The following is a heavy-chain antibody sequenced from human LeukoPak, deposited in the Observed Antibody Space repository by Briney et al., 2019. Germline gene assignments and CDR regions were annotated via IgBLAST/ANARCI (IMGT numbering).Heavy chain of an antibody. CDR2: ISGYNGNT. J-gene: IGHJ4*02. D-gene: IGHD3-22*01. CDR3: ARDGAYHDSSGSYYDVGDDY. V-gene: IGHV1-18*01. Sequence: ASVKVSCKTSGYTFTSYGITWVRQAPGQGLEWMGWISGYNGNTNYAQKVQGRVTMTTDTSTSTAYMELRSLRSDDTAVYYCARDGAYHDSSGSYYDVGDDYWGQGTLVTVSS. CDR1: GYTFTSYG.